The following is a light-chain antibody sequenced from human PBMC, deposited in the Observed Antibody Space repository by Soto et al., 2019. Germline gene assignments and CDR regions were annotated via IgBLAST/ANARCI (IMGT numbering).Light chain of an antibody. Sequence: EIVLTQSPGILSLSPGERASLSCGASQSISSSFLAWYQQKPGQAPRLLIYGASSRATGIPDRFSGTGSETDFTLTISRLEPEDFAVYYCQQYGSSRWTFGQGTKVDIK. V-gene: IGKV3-20*01. CDR3: QQYGSSRWT. CDR1: QSISSSF. CDR2: GAS. J-gene: IGKJ1*01.